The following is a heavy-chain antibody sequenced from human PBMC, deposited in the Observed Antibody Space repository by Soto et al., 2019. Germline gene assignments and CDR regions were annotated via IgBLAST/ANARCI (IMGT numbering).Heavy chain of an antibody. V-gene: IGHV3-30*18. CDR3: AKDKGDIVVVVAASYAFDI. D-gene: IGHD2-15*01. J-gene: IGHJ3*02. Sequence: QVQLVESGGGVVQPGRSLRLSCAASGFTFSSYGMHWVRQAPGKGLEWVAVISYDGSNKYYADSVKGRFTISRDNSKNTLYLQINSLRAEDTAVYYCAKDKGDIVVVVAASYAFDIWGQGTMVTVSS. CDR2: ISYDGSNK. CDR1: GFTFSSYG.